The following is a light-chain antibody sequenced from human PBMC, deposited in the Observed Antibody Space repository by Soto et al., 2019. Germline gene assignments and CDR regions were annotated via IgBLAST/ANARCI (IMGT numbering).Light chain of an antibody. Sequence: EIVLTQSPGTLSLSPVSRATLSCRASQSVRNSYLAWYQQKPGQAPRLLIYDASNRATGIPARFSGSGSGTDFTLTISSLEPEDFAVYYCQQRSNWRWTFGQGTKVDIK. V-gene: IGKV3-11*01. CDR2: DAS. CDR1: QSVRNSY. CDR3: QQRSNWRWT. J-gene: IGKJ1*01.